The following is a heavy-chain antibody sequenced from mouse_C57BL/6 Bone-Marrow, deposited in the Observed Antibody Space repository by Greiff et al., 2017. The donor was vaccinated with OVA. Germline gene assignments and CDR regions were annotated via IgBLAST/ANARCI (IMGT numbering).Heavy chain of an antibody. CDR1: GYSITSGYY. Sequence: EVQLVESGPGLVKPSQSLSLTCSVTGYSITSGYYWNWIRQFPGNTLEWMGYISYDGSNNYNPSLKNRISITRDTSKNQFFLKLNSVTTEDTATYYCARGGTAHPWFAYWGQGTLVTVSA. CDR2: ISYDGSN. V-gene: IGHV3-6*01. CDR3: ARGGTAHPWFAY. D-gene: IGHD3-2*02. J-gene: IGHJ3*01.